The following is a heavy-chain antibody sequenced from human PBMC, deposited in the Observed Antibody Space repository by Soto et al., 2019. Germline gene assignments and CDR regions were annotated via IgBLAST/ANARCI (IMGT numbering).Heavy chain of an antibody. CDR3: ARGRSGDCSSGSSPHSDY. D-gene: IGHD2-15*01. Sequence: ASVKVSCKASGYTFTSYGISWVRQAPGQGLEWMGWISAYNGNTNYAQKLQGRVTMTPNTSTSKAYMELRSLRSDDTAVYYCARGRSGDCSSGSSPHSDYWGQGTLVTVSS. CDR2: ISAYNGNT. J-gene: IGHJ4*02. V-gene: IGHV1-18*01. CDR1: GYTFTSYG.